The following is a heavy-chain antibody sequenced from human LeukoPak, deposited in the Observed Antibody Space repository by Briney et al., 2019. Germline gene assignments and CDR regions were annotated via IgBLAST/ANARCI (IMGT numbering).Heavy chain of an antibody. J-gene: IGHJ5*02. CDR1: GGSVSSGSYY. D-gene: IGHD2-15*01. CDR2: IYYSGST. CDR3: ARDRYCSGGSCYRNWFDP. V-gene: IGHV4-61*01. Sequence: PSETLSLTCTVSGGSVSSGSYYWSWIRQPPGTGLEWIGYIYYSGSTNYNPSLKSRVTISVDTSKNQFSLKLSSVTAADTAVYYCARDRYCSGGSCYRNWFDPWGQGTLVTVSS.